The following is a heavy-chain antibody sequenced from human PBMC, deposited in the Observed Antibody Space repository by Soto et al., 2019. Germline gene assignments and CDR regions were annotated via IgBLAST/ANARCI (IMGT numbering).Heavy chain of an antibody. J-gene: IGHJ3*02. CDR3: ARVCGDHNCAFDI. Sequence: GASVNVSCKASGYTFTGYYMHWVRQAPGQGLEWMGWINPNSGGTNYAQKFQGWVTMTRDTSISTAYMELSRLRSDDTAVYYCARVCGDHNCAFDIWGQGTMVT. CDR1: GYTFTGYY. CDR2: INPNSGGT. V-gene: IGHV1-2*04. D-gene: IGHD4-17*01.